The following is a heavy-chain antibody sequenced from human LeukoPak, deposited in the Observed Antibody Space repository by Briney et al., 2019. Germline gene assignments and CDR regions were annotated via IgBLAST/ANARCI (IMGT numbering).Heavy chain of an antibody. CDR1: GLTFSDYY. CDR3: AKSWAYAGFDY. CDR2: ISSSSTI. V-gene: IGHV3-69-1*01. D-gene: IGHD2-2*01. J-gene: IGHJ4*02. Sequence: GGSLRLSCAASGLTFSDYYMNWVPQAPGKGLEWVSSISSSSTIFYADSVKGRFTISRDNAKNTLYLQMNSLRVEDTAVYYCAKSWAYAGFDYWGQGTLVPVSS.